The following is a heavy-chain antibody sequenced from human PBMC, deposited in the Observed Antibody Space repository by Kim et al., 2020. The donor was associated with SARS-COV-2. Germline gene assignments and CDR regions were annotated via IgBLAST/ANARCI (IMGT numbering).Heavy chain of an antibody. J-gene: IGHJ4*02. D-gene: IGHD6-19*01. CDR2: MNPNSGNT. CDR1: GYTFTSYD. Sequence: ASVKVSCKASGYTFTSYDINWVRQATGQGLEWMGWMNPNSGNTGYAQKFQGRVTMTRNTSISTAYMELSSLRSEDTAVYYCARGGFWAVARFLDYWGQGTLVTVSS. CDR3: ARGGFWAVARFLDY. V-gene: IGHV1-8*01.